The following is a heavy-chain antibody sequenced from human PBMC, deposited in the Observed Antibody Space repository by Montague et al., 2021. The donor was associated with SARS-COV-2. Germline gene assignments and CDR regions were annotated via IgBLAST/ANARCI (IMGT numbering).Heavy chain of an antibody. J-gene: IGHJ4*02. V-gene: IGHV4-31*03. CDR1: GASISSGGYY. Sequence: TLSLTCTVSGASISSGGYYWSWIRQHPGKGLGWIGYIFHSGTTYYSPSLESRVTMSVDTSENQFSLKLASVTAADTAVYYCASFMIQAVPNYWGQGTLVTVSS. CDR2: IFHSGTT. CDR3: ASFMIQAVPNY. D-gene: IGHD3-16*01.